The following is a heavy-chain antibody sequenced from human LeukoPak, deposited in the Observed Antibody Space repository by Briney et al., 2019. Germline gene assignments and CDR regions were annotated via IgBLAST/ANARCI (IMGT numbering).Heavy chain of an antibody. Sequence: ASVKVSCKASGYTFTSYDINWVRQATGQGLEWMGCMNPNSGNTGYAQKFQGRVTMTRNTSISTAYMELSSLRSEDTAVYYCASDIVVVPAAFDYWGQGTLVTVSS. CDR2: MNPNSGNT. V-gene: IGHV1-8*01. J-gene: IGHJ4*02. CDR1: GYTFTSYD. CDR3: ASDIVVVPAAFDY. D-gene: IGHD2-2*01.